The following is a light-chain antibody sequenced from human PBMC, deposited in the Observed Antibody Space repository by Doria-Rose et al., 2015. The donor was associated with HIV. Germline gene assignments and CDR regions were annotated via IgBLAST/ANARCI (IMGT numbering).Light chain of an antibody. V-gene: IGKV1-27*01. CDR2: AAS. Sequence: DIQMTQSPSSLSASVGDRVTIACRASQDISNLVVWYQQKPGKVPNLLIYAASTLQSGVPSRFSGSGSGTDFTLTINSLQPEDAATYYCLQYNDAPLFTFGPGTKVDI. J-gene: IGKJ3*01. CDR3: LQYNDAPLFT. CDR1: QDISNL.